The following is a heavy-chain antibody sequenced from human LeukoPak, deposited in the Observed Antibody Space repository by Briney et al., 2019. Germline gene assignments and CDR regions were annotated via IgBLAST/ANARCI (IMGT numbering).Heavy chain of an antibody. CDR3: ARGAIVVVPAAVDY. CDR1: GFTFSSYA. D-gene: IGHD2-2*01. Sequence: GSLRLSCAASGFTFSSYAMHWVRQAPGKGLEWVAVISYDGSNKYYADSVKGRFTISRDNSKNTLCLQMNSLRAEDTAVYYCARGAIVVVPAAVDYWGQGTLVTVSS. CDR2: ISYDGSNK. J-gene: IGHJ4*02. V-gene: IGHV3-30-3*01.